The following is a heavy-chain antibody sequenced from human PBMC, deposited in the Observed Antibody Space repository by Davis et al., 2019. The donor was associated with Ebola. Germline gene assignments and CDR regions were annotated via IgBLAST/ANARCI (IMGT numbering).Heavy chain of an antibody. CDR3: AREWQNYFSY. CDR2: INAANGNT. V-gene: IGHV1-3*01. D-gene: IGHD5-24*01. J-gene: IGHJ4*02. CDR1: GFILTNYA. Sequence: ASVKVSCKASGFILTNYAIHWVRQAPGQRLEWMGWINAANGNTKYSQSFQGRVTITRDTSTRTAYLEVTNVTSEDTAVYYCAREWQNYFSYWGQGTLVTVSS.